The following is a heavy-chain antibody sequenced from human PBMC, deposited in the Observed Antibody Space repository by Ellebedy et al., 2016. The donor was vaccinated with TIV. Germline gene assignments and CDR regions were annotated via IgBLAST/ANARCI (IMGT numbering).Heavy chain of an antibody. J-gene: IGHJ4*02. V-gene: IGHV4-34*01. Sequence: MPSETLSLTCAVYGGSFNPSYWSWIRQPPGKGLEWIGEINHSGTTTYSPSLRSRATISLDTSKNQVSLEVTSVTAAETARYYCVWGGYYDYWGQGTLVSVSS. CDR3: VWGGYYDY. D-gene: IGHD3-16*01. CDR1: GGSFNPSY. CDR2: INHSGTT.